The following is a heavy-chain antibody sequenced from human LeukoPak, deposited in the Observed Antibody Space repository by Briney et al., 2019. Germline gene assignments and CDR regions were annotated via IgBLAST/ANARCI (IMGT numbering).Heavy chain of an antibody. V-gene: IGHV3-23*01. CDR2: ISGSGGST. D-gene: IGHD6-13*01. CDR1: GFTFGSYA. CDR3: AEVTAVAAKNTYYFDY. J-gene: IGHJ4*02. Sequence: GGSLRLSCAASGFTFGSYAMNWVRQAPGKGLEWVSGISGSGGSTYYADSVKGRFTISRDNSKNTLYLHMNSLSAEDTAVYYCAEVTAVAAKNTYYFDYWGQGTLVTVSS.